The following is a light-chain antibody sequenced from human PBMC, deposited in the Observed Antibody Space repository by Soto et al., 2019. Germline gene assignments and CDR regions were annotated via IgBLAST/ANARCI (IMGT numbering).Light chain of an antibody. J-gene: IGKJ1*01. CDR1: QTIRQW. Sequence: DIQMTQSPSTVSASVGDTVIITCRARQTIRQWLAWYQQRPGKAPNLLIYDASSLESGVPSRFSGSGSGTEFTLTITNLQPDDFATYYCHQYDTDSTFGPGTKVEIK. V-gene: IGKV1-5*01. CDR3: HQYDTDST. CDR2: DAS.